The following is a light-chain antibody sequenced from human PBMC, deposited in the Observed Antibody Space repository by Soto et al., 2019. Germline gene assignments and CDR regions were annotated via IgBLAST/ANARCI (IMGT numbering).Light chain of an antibody. CDR1: QSISAY. J-gene: IGKJ3*01. CDR3: HHYDNSPPFP. V-gene: IGKV1-39*01. Sequence: DIQMTQSPSSMSASVGDRVTITCRASQSISAYLNWYQQKPGKAPKLLIYAASSLQSGVPSRFSGSGSGTDFTLTINRLEPEDFAIYYCHHYDNSPPFPFGPGTKVDIK. CDR2: AAS.